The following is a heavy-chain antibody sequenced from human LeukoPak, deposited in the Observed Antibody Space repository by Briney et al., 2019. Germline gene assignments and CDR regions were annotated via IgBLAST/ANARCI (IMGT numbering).Heavy chain of an antibody. V-gene: IGHV4-61*02. Sequence: SQTLSLTCPVSGGSISSGSYYWSWIRQPAGKGLEWIGRIYTSGSTNYNPSLKSRVTISVDTSKNQFSLKLSSVTAADTAVYYCARGGLGLVRGGYPSWGQGTLVTVSS. CDR2: IYTSGST. J-gene: IGHJ4*02. CDR3: ARGGLGLVRGGYPS. CDR1: GGSISSGSYY. D-gene: IGHD3-10*01.